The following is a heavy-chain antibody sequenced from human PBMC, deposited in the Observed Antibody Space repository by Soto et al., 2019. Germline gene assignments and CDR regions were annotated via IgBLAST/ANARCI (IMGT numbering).Heavy chain of an antibody. CDR3: ERDTLNHGSTFDY. D-gene: IGHD3-10*01. Sequence: GRSLRLSCAASGFTFSDYYMSWIRQPPGKGLEWISYITSSGGTIYYADSVKGRFTISRDNAKNSLYLQMNGLRAEDTAVYYCERDTLNHGSTFDYWGQGTLVTVSA. CDR2: ITSSGGTI. J-gene: IGHJ4*02. CDR1: GFTFSDYY. V-gene: IGHV3-11*01.